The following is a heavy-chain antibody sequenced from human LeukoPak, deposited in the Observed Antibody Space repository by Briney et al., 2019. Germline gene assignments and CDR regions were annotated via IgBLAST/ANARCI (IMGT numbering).Heavy chain of an antibody. J-gene: IGHJ4*02. CDR1: GFTFSSYT. V-gene: IGHV3-21*06. CDR3: AIQIVGAGH. D-gene: IGHD1-26*01. CDR2: ISSSSSHI. Sequence: GGSLRLSCAASGFTFSSYTMNWVRQAPGKGLEWVSAISSSSSHIYYADSVKGRFTISRDNAKNSLYLEMNGLRVEDTAVYYCAIQIVGAGHWGQGALVTVSS.